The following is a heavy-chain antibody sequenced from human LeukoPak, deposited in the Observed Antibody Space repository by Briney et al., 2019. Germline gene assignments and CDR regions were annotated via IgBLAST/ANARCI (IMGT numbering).Heavy chain of an antibody. CDR1: GGSISSSSYY. J-gene: IGHJ4*02. CDR2: IYYSGST. D-gene: IGHD2-2*01. V-gene: IGHV4-39*01. CDR3: AGHRYGSSTSCLDY. Sequence: PSETLSLTCTVSGGSISSSSYYWGWIRQPPRKGLEWIGSIYYSGSTYYNPSLKSRVTISVDTSKNQFSLKLSSVTAADTAVYYCAGHRYGSSTSCLDYWGQGTLVTVSS.